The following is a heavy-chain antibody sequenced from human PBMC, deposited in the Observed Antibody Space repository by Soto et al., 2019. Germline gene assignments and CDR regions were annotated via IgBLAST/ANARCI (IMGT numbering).Heavy chain of an antibody. J-gene: IGHJ4*02. V-gene: IGHV4-39*01. CDR3: ARLIAAAGGNRAY. D-gene: IGHD6-13*01. CDR1: GGSISTSSYS. Sequence: QLQLQESGPGLVKPSETLSLTCTVSGGSISTSSYSWGWIRQPPGKGLEWIGSIYYSGRTYYNPSLKGRVTISADTSKNQFSLKLSSVTAADTAVYYCARLIAAAGGNRAYWGQGTLVTVSS. CDR2: IYYSGRT.